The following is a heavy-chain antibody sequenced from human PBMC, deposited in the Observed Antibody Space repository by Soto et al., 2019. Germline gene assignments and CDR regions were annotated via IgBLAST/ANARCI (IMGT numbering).Heavy chain of an antibody. CDR2: VIPIFGTA. CDR1: GYTLTELS. J-gene: IGHJ3*02. V-gene: IGHV1-69*13. CDR3: ARDSFTVAGSWYAFDI. Sequence: SVKVSCKVSGYTLTELSMHWVRQAPGKGLEWMGGVIPIFGTANYAQKFQGRVTITADESTSTAYMELSSLRSEDTAVYYCARDSFTVAGSWYAFDIWGQGTMVTVSS. D-gene: IGHD6-19*01.